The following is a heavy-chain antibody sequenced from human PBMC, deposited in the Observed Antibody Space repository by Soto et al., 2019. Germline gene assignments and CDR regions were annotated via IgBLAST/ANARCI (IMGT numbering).Heavy chain of an antibody. CDR1: GGTFSSYA. D-gene: IGHD2-2*01. J-gene: IGHJ6*02. V-gene: IGHV1-69*12. Sequence: QVQLVQSGAEVKKPGSSVKVSCKASGGTFSSYAISWVRQAPGQGLEWMGGIIPIFGTANYAQKFQGRVTITADESTSTAYMELSSLRSEDTAVYYCAREALCISTSCPHYYYYGMDVWGQGTTVTVSS. CDR3: AREALCISTSCPHYYYYGMDV. CDR2: IIPIFGTA.